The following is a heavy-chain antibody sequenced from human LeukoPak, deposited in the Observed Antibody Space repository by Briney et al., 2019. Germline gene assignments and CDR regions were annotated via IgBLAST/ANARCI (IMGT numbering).Heavy chain of an antibody. CDR3: ARAFGGSYLAGYYYYGMDV. CDR1: GFTFSSYS. CDR2: ISSSSSYI. J-gene: IGHJ6*02. V-gene: IGHV3-21*01. Sequence: GGSLRLSCAASGFTFSSYSMNWVRQAPGRGLEWVSSISSSSSYIYYADSVKGRFTISRDNAKNSLYLQMNSLRAEDTAVYYCARAFGGSYLAGYYYYGMDVWGQGTTVTVSS. D-gene: IGHD1-26*01.